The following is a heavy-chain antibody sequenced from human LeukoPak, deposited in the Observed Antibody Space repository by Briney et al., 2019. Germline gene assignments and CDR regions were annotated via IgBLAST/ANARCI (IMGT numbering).Heavy chain of an antibody. D-gene: IGHD1-26*01. CDR3: ARSFSSGSYWP. CDR2: IYYSGST. J-gene: IGHJ5*02. CDR1: GGSISSYY. Sequence: SETLSLTCTVSGGSISSYYWSWIRQPPGKGLGWIGYIYYSGSTNYNPSLKSRVTISVDASKNQFSLKLSSVTAADTAVYYCARSFSSGSYWPWGQGTLVTVSS. V-gene: IGHV4-59*01.